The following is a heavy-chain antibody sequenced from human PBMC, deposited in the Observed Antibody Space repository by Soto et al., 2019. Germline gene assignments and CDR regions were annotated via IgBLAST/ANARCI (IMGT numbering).Heavy chain of an antibody. V-gene: IGHV4-30-4*01. D-gene: IGHD5-18*01. CDR2: INYSGST. J-gene: IGHJ5*02. Sequence: QVQLQESGPGLVHPSQTLSLTCTVFGASISSNDYDWSWIRQPPGKGLEWIGHINYSGSTYYTPSLMSRLTLSMAASRNQFPLTLTSATAAGPAFLHCVRMCGYNHGLRSAGFDPWGQGIVVTVSS. CDR3: VRMCGYNHGLRSAGFDP. CDR1: GASISSNDYD.